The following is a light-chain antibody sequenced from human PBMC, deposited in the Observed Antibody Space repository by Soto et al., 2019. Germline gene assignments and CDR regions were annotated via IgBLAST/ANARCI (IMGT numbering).Light chain of an antibody. CDR1: SSDVGNFNL. Sequence: QSALTQPASVSGSPGQSITASCTGTSSDVGNFNLVSWYQQHPGKVPKLLIYEVTKRPSGISDRFSGSKSGNTASLTISGLQAEDEAYYDCCSYAGSTTRIFGGGTKVTVL. CDR3: CSYAGSTTRI. V-gene: IGLV2-23*02. J-gene: IGLJ2*01. CDR2: EVT.